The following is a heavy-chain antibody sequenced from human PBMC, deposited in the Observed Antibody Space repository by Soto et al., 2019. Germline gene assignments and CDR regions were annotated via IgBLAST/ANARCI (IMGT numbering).Heavy chain of an antibody. CDR2: IYDSGST. J-gene: IGHJ4*02. CDR1: GGSISSGDYY. V-gene: IGHV4-30-4*01. CDR3: ARHFSVDYFDY. Sequence: SETLSLTCTVSGGSISSGDYYWSWIRQPPGKGLEWIGYIYDSGSTYYNPSLKSRVTISVDRSKNQFSLKLSSVTAADTAVYYCARHFSVDYFDYWGQGALVTVSS.